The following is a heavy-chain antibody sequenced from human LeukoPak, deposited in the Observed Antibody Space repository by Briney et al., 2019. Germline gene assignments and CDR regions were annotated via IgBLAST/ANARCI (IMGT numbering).Heavy chain of an antibody. V-gene: IGHV1-18*04. CDR3: ARRDYYGSGSYYDAFDI. CDR2: ISAYNGNT. D-gene: IGHD3-10*01. CDR1: GYTFTSYG. Sequence: ASVKVSCKASGYTFTSYGISWVRQAPGQGLEWIRLISAYNGNTNYAQKLQGRVTMTTDTSTSTAYMELRSLRSDDTAVYYCARRDYYGSGSYYDAFDIRGQGTMVTVSS. J-gene: IGHJ3*02.